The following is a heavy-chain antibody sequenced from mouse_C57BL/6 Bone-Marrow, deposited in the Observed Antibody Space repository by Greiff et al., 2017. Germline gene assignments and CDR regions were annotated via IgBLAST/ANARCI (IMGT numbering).Heavy chain of an antibody. CDR2: IYPGSGNT. CDR1: CYSFTSYY. V-gene: IGHV1-66*01. Sequence: QVQLKESGPELVKPGASVKISCKASCYSFTSYYIHWVKQRPGQGRVWIGWIYPGSGNTKYNEKFKGKDTLTADTSSSTAYMQLSSLTSEDSAVYYRFDGGDYWGQGTSVTVSS. J-gene: IGHJ4*01. D-gene: IGHD2-3*01. CDR3: FDGGDY.